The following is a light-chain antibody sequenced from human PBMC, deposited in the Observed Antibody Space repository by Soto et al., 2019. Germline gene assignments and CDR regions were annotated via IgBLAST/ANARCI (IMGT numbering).Light chain of an antibody. V-gene: IGLV6-57*04. CDR2: EDN. CDR3: QSYDSSNPLV. J-gene: IGLJ2*01. CDR1: SGSIASNY. Sequence: NFMLTQPHSVSESPGKTVTISCTRSSGSIASNYVQWYQQRPGSAPTTVIYEDNQRTSGVPDRFSGSIDSSANSASLTISGLKTEDEADYYCQSYDSSNPLVFGGGTKLTVL.